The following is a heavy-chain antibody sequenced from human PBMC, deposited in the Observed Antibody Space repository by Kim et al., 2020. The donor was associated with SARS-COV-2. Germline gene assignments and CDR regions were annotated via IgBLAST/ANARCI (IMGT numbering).Heavy chain of an antibody. Sequence: GGSLRLSCAASGFTFSSYEMNWVRQAPGKGLEWVSYISSSGSTIYYADSVKGRFTISRDNAKNSLYLQMNSLRAEDTAVYYCARQPRSGYDTYYYYYVMDVWGQGTTVTVSS. CDR3: ARQPRSGYDTYYYYYVMDV. D-gene: IGHD3-3*01. CDR1: GFTFSSYE. V-gene: IGHV3-48*03. CDR2: ISSSGSTI. J-gene: IGHJ6*02.